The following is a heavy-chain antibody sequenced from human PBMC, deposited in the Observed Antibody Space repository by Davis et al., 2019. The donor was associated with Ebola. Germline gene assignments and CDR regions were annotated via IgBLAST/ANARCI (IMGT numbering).Heavy chain of an antibody. D-gene: IGHD2-21*01. J-gene: IGHJ3*02. V-gene: IGHV4-59*12. CDR1: GVSITTYF. Sequence: PSETLSLTCTVSGVSITTYFWSWIRQPPGKGLEWVGYIHHGGSANSNPSLVSRVTFSIDTSKSQVSLKLTSVTAADTAVYYCARDTRPCGGDCYDDTFDMWGQGTMVIVSS. CDR2: IHHGGSA. CDR3: ARDTRPCGGDCYDDTFDM.